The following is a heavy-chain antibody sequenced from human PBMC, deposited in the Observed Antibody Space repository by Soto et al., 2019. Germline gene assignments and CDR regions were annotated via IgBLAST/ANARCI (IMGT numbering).Heavy chain of an antibody. CDR2: INPDTGNT. Sequence: QVQLVQSGAELKKPGASVNISCTASGFTFTDNLINWVRQAPGQGLEWMGWINPDTGNTRYSETFQGRVTISRHSCASIAYLELSGLKNGDTALYFCARDIRSVGPRAKEAFDVWGQGTMITVSS. CDR3: ARDIRSVGPRAKEAFDV. D-gene: IGHD1-26*01. V-gene: IGHV1-3*01. J-gene: IGHJ3*01. CDR1: GFTFTDNL.